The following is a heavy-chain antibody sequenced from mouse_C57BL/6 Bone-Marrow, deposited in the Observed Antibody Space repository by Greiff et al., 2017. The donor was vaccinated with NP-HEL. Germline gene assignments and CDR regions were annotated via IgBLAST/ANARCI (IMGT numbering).Heavy chain of an antibody. J-gene: IGHJ3*01. D-gene: IGHD1-1*01. V-gene: IGHV6-3*01. CDR2: IRLKSDNYAT. Sequence: EVKLVESGGGLVQPGGSMKLSCVASGFTFSNYWMNWVRQSPEKGLEWVAQIRLKSDNYATHYAESVKGRFTISRDDSKSSVYLQMNNLRAEDTGIYYCTYYYGSSPAYWGQGTLVTVSA. CDR1: GFTFSNYW. CDR3: TYYYGSSPAY.